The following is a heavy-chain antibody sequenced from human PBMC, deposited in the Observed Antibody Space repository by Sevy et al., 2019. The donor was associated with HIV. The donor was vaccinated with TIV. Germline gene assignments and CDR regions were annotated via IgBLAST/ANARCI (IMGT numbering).Heavy chain of an antibody. CDR3: ARDHYDSSGYYPDDIYYYYSMDV. CDR2: IYSGGST. V-gene: IGHV3-53*01. CDR1: GFTVSSNY. J-gene: IGHJ6*02. D-gene: IGHD3-22*01. Sequence: GGSLRLSCAASGFTVSSNYMSWVRQAPGKGLEWVSVIYSGGSTYYADSVKGRFTISRDNSKNTLYLQMNSLRAEDTAVYYCARDHYDSSGYYPDDIYYYYSMDVWGQGTTVTVSS.